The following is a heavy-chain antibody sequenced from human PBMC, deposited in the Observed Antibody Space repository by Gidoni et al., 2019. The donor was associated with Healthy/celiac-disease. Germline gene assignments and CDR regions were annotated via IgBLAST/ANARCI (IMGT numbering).Heavy chain of an antibody. J-gene: IGHJ4*02. D-gene: IGHD3-10*01. CDR1: GYTFTSYY. Sequence: QVQLVQSGAEVKKPGASVKVSCKASGYTFTSYYMHWVRQAPGQGLEWMGIINPSGGNTSYAQKFQGRVTMTRDTSTSTVYMELSSLRSEDTAVYYCAREGVRGGFDYWGQGTLVTVSS. V-gene: IGHV1-46*01. CDR2: INPSGGNT. CDR3: AREGVRGGFDY.